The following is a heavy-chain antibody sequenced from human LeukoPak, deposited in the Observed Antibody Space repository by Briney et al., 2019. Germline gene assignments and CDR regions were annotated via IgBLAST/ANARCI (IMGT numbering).Heavy chain of an antibody. V-gene: IGHV4-34*01. CDR2: IHHSGFT. CDR1: GGSFSGYY. D-gene: IGHD2/OR15-2a*01. CDR3: ARYPLTSHAFDF. J-gene: IGHJ3*01. Sequence: PSETLSLTCAVYGGSFSGYYWSWIRQPPGKGLEWIGEIHHSGFTNYNASLKSRVAMSADTSRNQFSLQLSSVTAADTAVYYCARYPLTSHAFDFWGQGTLVTVSS.